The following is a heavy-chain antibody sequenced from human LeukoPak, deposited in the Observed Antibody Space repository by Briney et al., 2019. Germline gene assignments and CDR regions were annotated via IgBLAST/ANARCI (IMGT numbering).Heavy chain of an antibody. V-gene: IGHV3-9*01. J-gene: IGHJ4*02. Sequence: GGSLRLSCAASGFTFDDYAMHWVRQAPGKGLEWVSGISWNSCSIGYADSVKGRFTISRDNAKNSLYLQMNSLRAEDTALHYCAKGNGYYYDSSGTTFDYWGQGTLVTVSS. CDR2: ISWNSCSI. CDR1: GFTFDDYA. CDR3: AKGNGYYYDSSGTTFDY. D-gene: IGHD3-22*01.